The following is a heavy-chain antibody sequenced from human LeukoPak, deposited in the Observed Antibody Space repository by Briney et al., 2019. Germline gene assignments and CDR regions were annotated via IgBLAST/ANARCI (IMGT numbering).Heavy chain of an antibody. V-gene: IGHV3-21*01. CDR1: GFTFSTYS. CDR2: ISGSTTYI. CDR3: AKVWGKNYDFWSGYSTYYFDY. Sequence: NPGGSLRLSCAASGFTFSTYSMNWVRQAPGKGLEWVSSISGSTTYINYADSVKGRFTVSRDNAKNSMYLQMSSLRAEDTAVYYCAKVWGKNYDFWSGYSTYYFDYWGQGTLVTVSS. J-gene: IGHJ4*02. D-gene: IGHD3-3*01.